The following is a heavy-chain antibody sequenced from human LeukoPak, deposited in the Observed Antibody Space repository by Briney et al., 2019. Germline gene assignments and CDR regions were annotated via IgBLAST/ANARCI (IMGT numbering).Heavy chain of an antibody. CDR1: GFTFSGSA. CDR2: IRSKANSYAT. CDR3: TRPARNYYYGMDV. V-gene: IGHV3-73*01. J-gene: IGHJ6*02. Sequence: GGSLKLSCAASGFTFSGSAMHWVRQASGKGLEWVGRIRSKANSYATAYAASVKGRFTIPRDDSKNTAYLQMNSLKTEDTAVYYCTRPARNYYYGMDVWGQGTTVTVSS.